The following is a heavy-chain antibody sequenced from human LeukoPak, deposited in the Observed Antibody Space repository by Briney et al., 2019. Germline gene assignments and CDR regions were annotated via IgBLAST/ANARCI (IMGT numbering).Heavy chain of an antibody. Sequence: GGSLRLSCAASGFTFSSYATSWVRQAPGKGLEWVSAISGSGGSTYYADSVKGRFTISRDNSKNTLYLQMNSLRAEDTAVYYCAKSWWELLHSFDYWGQGTLVTVSS. CDR1: GFTFSSYA. CDR2: ISGSGGST. J-gene: IGHJ4*02. D-gene: IGHD1-26*01. CDR3: AKSWWELLHSFDY. V-gene: IGHV3-23*01.